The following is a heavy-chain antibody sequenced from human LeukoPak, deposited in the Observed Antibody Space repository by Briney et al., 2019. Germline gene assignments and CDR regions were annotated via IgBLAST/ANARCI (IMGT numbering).Heavy chain of an antibody. J-gene: IGHJ5*01. Sequence: TGGSLRLSCAASGFTFNSYAMHWVRQAPGKGLEWVTLISYDGSNKYYADSVKGRFTISRDNSKNTLYLQMNSLRPEDTAVYYCARDDTGYGLFDSWGQGTLVTVSS. CDR2: ISYDGSNK. CDR3: ARDDTGYGLFDS. V-gene: IGHV3-30-3*01. CDR1: GFTFNSYA. D-gene: IGHD5-12*01.